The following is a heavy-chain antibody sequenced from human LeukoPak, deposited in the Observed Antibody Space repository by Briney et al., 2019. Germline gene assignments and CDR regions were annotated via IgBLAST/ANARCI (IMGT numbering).Heavy chain of an antibody. CDR3: ARVTTASYY. CDR1: GGSISSSSYY. D-gene: IGHD4-11*01. V-gene: IGHV4-39*07. Sequence: SSETLSLTCTVSGGSISSSSYYWGWIRQPPGKGLEWIGSIYYSGSTYYNPSLKSRVTISVDTSKNQFSLKLSSVTAADTAVYYCARVTTASYYWGQGTLVTVSS. J-gene: IGHJ4*02. CDR2: IYYSGST.